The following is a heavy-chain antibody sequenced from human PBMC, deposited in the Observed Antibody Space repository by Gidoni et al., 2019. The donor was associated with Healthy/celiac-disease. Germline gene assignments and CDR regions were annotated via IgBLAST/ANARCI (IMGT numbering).Heavy chain of an antibody. J-gene: IGHJ4*02. D-gene: IGHD6-13*01. CDR1: GFTFSSYA. Sequence: EVQLVESGGGLVQPGGSLRLSCSASGFTFSSYAMHWVRQAPGKGLEYVSAISSNGGSTYYADSVKGRFTISRDNSKNTLYLQMSSLRAEDTAVYYCVKEGKQQLVPFDYWGQGTLVTVSS. CDR3: VKEGKQQLVPFDY. V-gene: IGHV3-64D*06. CDR2: ISSNGGST.